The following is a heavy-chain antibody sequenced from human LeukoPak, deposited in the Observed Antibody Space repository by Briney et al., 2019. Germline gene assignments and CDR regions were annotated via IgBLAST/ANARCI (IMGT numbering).Heavy chain of an antibody. D-gene: IGHD4-11*01. J-gene: IGHJ4*02. Sequence: KTGGSXRLSCAASGFTFSSXSMNWVXQXPGKGLEWXSSISKSSGYIYYADSVKGRFTISRDNAKNSLYLRMNSLRAEDTAVYYCARASREGSNYGGYWGQGTLVTVSS. CDR3: ARASREGSNYGGY. CDR1: GFTFSSXS. CDR2: ISKSSGYI. V-gene: IGHV3-21*01.